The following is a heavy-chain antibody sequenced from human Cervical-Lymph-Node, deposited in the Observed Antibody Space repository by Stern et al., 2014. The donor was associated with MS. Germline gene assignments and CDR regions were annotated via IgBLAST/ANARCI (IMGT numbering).Heavy chain of an antibody. J-gene: IGHJ4*02. CDR3: ARLSTAVDF. CDR1: GGSISSRY. Sequence: VQLVESGPGLVKPSETLSLTCAVSGGSISSRYWGWIRQPPGKGLEWIGLISHSGDTKYNPPLQSPVTHSTDHTKNQFSLKVTSVTAADTAVYYCARLSTAVDFWGQGTLVTVSS. CDR2: ISHSGDT. V-gene: IGHV4-59*08.